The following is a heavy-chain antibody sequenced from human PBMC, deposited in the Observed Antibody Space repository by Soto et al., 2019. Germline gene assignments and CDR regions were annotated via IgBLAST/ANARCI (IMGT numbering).Heavy chain of an antibody. V-gene: IGHV3-33*01. Sequence: GGSLRLSCAASGFTFGSYGMHWVRQAPGKGLEWVAVIWYDGSNKYYADSVKGRFTISRDNSKNTLYLQMNSLRAEDTALYYCARDGYCSGGSCYSVPVFDYWGQGTLITVSS. J-gene: IGHJ4*02. CDR3: ARDGYCSGGSCYSVPVFDY. CDR1: GFTFGSYG. D-gene: IGHD2-15*01. CDR2: IWYDGSNK.